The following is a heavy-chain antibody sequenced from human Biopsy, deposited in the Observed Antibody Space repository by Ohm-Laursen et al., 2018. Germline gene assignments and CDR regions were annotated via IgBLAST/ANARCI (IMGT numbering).Heavy chain of an antibody. J-gene: IGHJ6*02. CDR1: GFRDSSYD. Sequence: GSLRLSCAASGFRDSSYDMNWVRQAPGKGLEWISYISETSSHIYDADSVRGRFTVARDIAKNSLYLQLNSLTVEDTAVYYCARDSSGRAHEGGMDVWGQGTTVTVSS. CDR2: ISETSSHI. D-gene: IGHD3-3*01. CDR3: ARDSSGRAHEGGMDV. V-gene: IGHV3-21*01.